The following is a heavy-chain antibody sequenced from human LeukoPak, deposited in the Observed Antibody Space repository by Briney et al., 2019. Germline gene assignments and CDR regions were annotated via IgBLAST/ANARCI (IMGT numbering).Heavy chain of an antibody. CDR3: AKDRAAKGDSSIAADYFQH. V-gene: IGHV3-23*01. Sequence: GGSLRLSCAASGFTFSSYAMSWVRQAPGKGLEWVSAISGSGGSTYYADSVKGRFTISRDNSKNTLYLQMNSLRAEDTAVYYCAKDRAAKGDSSIAADYFQHWGQGTLVTVSS. CDR2: ISGSGGST. D-gene: IGHD6-13*01. CDR1: GFTFSSYA. J-gene: IGHJ1*01.